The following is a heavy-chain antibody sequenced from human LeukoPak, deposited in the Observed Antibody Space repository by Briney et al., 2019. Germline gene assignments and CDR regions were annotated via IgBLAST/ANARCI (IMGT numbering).Heavy chain of an antibody. Sequence: GGSLRLSCAASGFIFSRYWMTWVRQAPGKGLEWVSHIKGDGSGTVYADSVKGRFTISGDNAKKTVYLQMNSLRVEDTAVYYCVRGTMSTPGLDYWGQGILVTVSS. J-gene: IGHJ4*02. CDR2: IKGDGSGT. CDR1: GFIFSRYW. V-gene: IGHV3-74*01. CDR3: VRGTMSTPGLDY. D-gene: IGHD3-10*02.